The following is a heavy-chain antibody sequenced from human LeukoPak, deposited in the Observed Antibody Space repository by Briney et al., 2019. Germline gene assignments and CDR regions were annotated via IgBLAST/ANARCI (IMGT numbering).Heavy chain of an antibody. Sequence: PGGSLRLSCAASGFTFSSYNMYWVRQAPGQGLEWVSSLSGGSDHIYYADPVKGRFTISRDNAKNSLYLQMNSLRAEDTAVYYCARNDDYWGQGTLVTVSS. CDR1: GFTFSSYN. V-gene: IGHV3-21*01. CDR2: LSGGSDHI. CDR3: ARNDDY. J-gene: IGHJ4*02.